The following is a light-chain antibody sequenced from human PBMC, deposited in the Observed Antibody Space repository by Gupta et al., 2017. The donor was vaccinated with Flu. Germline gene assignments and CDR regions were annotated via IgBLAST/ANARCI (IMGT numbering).Light chain of an antibody. V-gene: IGKV1-5*03. Sequence: STLSASVGDKVTITCRASQSINRWLAWCQQRPGEAPKYLIYKASTLETGVPSRFSGSGSGTEFTLTISGLQPDDFATYYCQQEYSPPWTFGQGTKVEI. CDR3: QQEYSPPWT. CDR1: QSINRW. J-gene: IGKJ1*01. CDR2: KAS.